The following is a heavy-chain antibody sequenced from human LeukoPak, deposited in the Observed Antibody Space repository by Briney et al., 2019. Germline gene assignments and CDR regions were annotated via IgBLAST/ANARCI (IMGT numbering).Heavy chain of an antibody. V-gene: IGHV1-8*01. Sequence: ASVKVSCKASGYTFTSYGINWVRQAPGQGPEWMGWMNPNSGNTGSAQNFQGRLTMTRNTSISTAYMELSSLRSEDTAVYYCAARGASSSSLRPLDYWGQGTLVTVSS. CDR2: MNPNSGNT. D-gene: IGHD6-6*01. CDR1: GYTFTSYG. CDR3: AARGASSSSLRPLDY. J-gene: IGHJ4*02.